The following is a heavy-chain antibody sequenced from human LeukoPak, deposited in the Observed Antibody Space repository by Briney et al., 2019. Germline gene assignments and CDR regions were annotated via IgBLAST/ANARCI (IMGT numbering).Heavy chain of an antibody. CDR2: ISSSSYI. J-gene: IGHJ4*02. CDR1: GSTFSSYS. V-gene: IGHV3-21*01. Sequence: GGSLRLSCAASGSTFSSYSMNWVRQAPGKGLEWVSSISSSSYIYYADSVKGRFTISRDNAKNSLYLQMNSLRAEDTAVYYCARGGKASGTTRDYWGQGTLVTVSS. CDR3: ARGGKASGTTRDY. D-gene: IGHD1-7*01.